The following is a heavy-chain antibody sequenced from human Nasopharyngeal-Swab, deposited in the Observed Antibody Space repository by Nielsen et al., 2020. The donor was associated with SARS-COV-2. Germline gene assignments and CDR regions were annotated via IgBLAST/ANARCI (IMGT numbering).Heavy chain of an antibody. Sequence: GESLKISCEGSGYSFSNYWICWVRQVPGKGLEWMGKVDPSDSYTDYSPSLRGHVTISVDRSISTAYLQWSSLKASDTAMYYCARQYQNYFGSGDYHGAFDIWGQGTMVTVSS. CDR2: VDPSDSYT. CDR1: GYSFSNYW. V-gene: IGHV5-10-1*01. D-gene: IGHD3-10*01. J-gene: IGHJ3*02. CDR3: ARQYQNYFGSGDYHGAFDI.